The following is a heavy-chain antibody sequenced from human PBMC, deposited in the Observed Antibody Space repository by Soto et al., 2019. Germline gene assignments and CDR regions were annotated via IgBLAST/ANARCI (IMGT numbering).Heavy chain of an antibody. CDR3: ANGGLHGSIDGGLSYFHH. Sequence: EVQMLESGGYLVQPGGSLRVSCASGFTFSHYTMAWVRQAPGKGLEWVSGFSRSKGVAYYADSVKGRFTISRDNSKNTVFLQMNSLRAEDTAVYYCANGGLHGSIDGGLSYFHHWDQGTLVTVSS. D-gene: IGHD2-15*01. V-gene: IGHV3-23*01. J-gene: IGHJ4*02. CDR1: GFTFSHYT. CDR2: FSRSKGVA.